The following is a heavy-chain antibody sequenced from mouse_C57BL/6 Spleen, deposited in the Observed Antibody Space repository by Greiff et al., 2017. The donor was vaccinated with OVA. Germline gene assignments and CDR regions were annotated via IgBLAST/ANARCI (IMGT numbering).Heavy chain of an antibody. V-gene: IGHV5-4*01. CDR2: ISAGGSYT. CDR3: ASYYGNYVFDY. J-gene: IGHJ2*01. CDR1: GFTFSSYA. Sequence: EVQLVESGGGLVKPGGSLKLSCAASGFTFSSYAMSWVRQTPEKRLEWVATISAGGSYTYYPDNVKGRFTISRDNAKNNLYLQMSQLNSEDTAMYYCASYYGNYVFDYWGQGTTLTVSS. D-gene: IGHD2-1*01.